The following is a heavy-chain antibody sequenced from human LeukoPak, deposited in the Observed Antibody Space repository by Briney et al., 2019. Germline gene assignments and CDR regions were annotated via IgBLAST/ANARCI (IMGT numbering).Heavy chain of an antibody. CDR1: GFTFSSYC. CDR2: INSDGSST. D-gene: IGHD2-15*01. J-gene: IGHJ5*02. V-gene: IGHV3-74*01. CDR3: ARGVEWFVT. Sequence: GESLRLSCAASGFTFSSYCMHWVRQAPGKGLVWVSRINSDGSSTSYADFVKGRLTISRDEARNTLYLQMSSLRAEDTAVCYCARGVEWFVTWGQGTLFTVSS.